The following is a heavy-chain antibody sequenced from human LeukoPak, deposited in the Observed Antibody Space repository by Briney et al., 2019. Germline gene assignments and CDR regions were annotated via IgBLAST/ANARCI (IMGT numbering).Heavy chain of an antibody. CDR2: IGGSGSTT. V-gene: IGHV3-48*03. CDR3: ARLRSPTDY. D-gene: IGHD4-17*01. CDR1: GFTFSDFE. J-gene: IGHJ4*02. Sequence: TGGSLRLSCAVSGFTFSDFEMNWVRQAPGKGPEWISYIGGSGSTTYYADSVKGRFTISRDNAKNSLFLQMDSLRAEDTAVYYCARLRSPTDYWGQGTLVTVSS.